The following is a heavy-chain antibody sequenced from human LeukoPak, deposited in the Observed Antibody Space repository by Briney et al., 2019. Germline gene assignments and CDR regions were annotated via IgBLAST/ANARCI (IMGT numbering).Heavy chain of an antibody. CDR2: IHPGDSDT. V-gene: IGHV5-51*01. CDR1: GYSFTSYW. Sequence: GESLKISCKGSGYSFTSYWIGWVRQTPGKGLEWMGIIHPGDSDTRYSPSFQGQVTISADKSISTAYLQWSSLKASDTAMYYCARPRQRWLQLGAFDIWGQGTMVTVSS. CDR3: ARPRQRWLQLGAFDI. J-gene: IGHJ3*02. D-gene: IGHD5-24*01.